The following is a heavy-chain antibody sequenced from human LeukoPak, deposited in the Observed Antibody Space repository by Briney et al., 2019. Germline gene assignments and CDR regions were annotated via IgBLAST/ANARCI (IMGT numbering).Heavy chain of an antibody. V-gene: IGHV3-30*02. CDR1: GFTFSSYG. D-gene: IGHD4-17*01. CDR3: ARGTTTTGYYFDY. J-gene: IGHJ4*02. Sequence: GGSLRLSCAASGFTFSSYGMHWVRQAPGKGLEWVSFINYNGRNNYYADSVKGRFTISRDSSKNTLSLQMNSLRDEDTAVYYCARGTTTTGYYFDYWGQGTLVTVSS. CDR2: INYNGRNN.